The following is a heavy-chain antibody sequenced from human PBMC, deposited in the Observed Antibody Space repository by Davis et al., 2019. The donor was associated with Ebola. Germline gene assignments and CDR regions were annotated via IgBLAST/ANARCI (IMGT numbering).Heavy chain of an antibody. CDR3: ARPYYDFWSGYLHYYYYYGMDV. CDR1: GFTFSSYA. CDR2: ISYDGSNK. J-gene: IGHJ6*04. D-gene: IGHD3-3*01. Sequence: GESLKISCAASGFTFSSYAMHWVRQAPGKGLEWVAVISYDGSNKYYADSVKGRFTISRDNSKNTLYLQMNSLRAEDTAVYYCARPYYDFWSGYLHYYYYYGMDVWGKGTTVTVSS. V-gene: IGHV3-30-3*01.